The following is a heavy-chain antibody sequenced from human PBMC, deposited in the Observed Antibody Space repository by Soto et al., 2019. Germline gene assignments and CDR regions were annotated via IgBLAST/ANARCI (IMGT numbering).Heavy chain of an antibody. J-gene: IGHJ4*02. D-gene: IGHD6-19*01. CDR2: ISEDGGNK. CDR1: GLTLSSFA. Sequence: QVHLVESGGGVVQAGGSLRLSCTASGLTLSSFAIHWVRQAPGKGLEWVSVISEDGGNKYFADSVRGRFLISRDNSKNTVYLQMNSLRLEDTAVYFCARRLTRTVSALGYWGQGTLVSVSS. CDR3: ARRLTRTVSALGY. V-gene: IGHV3-30-3*01.